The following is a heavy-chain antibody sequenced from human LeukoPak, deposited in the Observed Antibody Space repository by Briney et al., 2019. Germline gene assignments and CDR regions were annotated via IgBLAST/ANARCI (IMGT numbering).Heavy chain of an antibody. V-gene: IGHV3-53*01. CDR2: LYTGGDT. CDR3: ARGPGSRGIFDY. D-gene: IGHD3-10*01. CDR1: GFSVSAHY. J-gene: IGHJ4*02. Sequence: GGSLRLSCAVSGFSVSAHYMSWVRQAPGKGLECVSFLYTGGDTYYADSVKGRFTISRDNAKNTLYLQMNGLRAEDTAVYYCARGPGSRGIFDYWGQGTLVTVSS.